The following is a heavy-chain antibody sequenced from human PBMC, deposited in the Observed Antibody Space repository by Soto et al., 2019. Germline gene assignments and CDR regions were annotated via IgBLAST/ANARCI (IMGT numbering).Heavy chain of an antibody. CDR2: IDWDDDK. V-gene: IGHV2-70*01. D-gene: IGHD6-13*01. Sequence: SGPTLVNPTQTLTLTCTFSGFSLSTSGMCVSWIRQPPGKALEWLALIDWDDDKYYSTSLKTRLTISKDTSKNQVVLTMTNMDPVDTATYYCARSIAAAGDYYFDYWGHGTLVTVSS. CDR1: GFSLSTSGMC. CDR3: ARSIAAAGDYYFDY. J-gene: IGHJ4*01.